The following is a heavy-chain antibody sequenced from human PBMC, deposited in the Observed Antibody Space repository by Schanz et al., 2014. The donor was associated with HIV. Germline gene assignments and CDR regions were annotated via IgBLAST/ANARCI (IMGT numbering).Heavy chain of an antibody. Sequence: QMQLLQSGPEVKKPGTSVEVSCKASGVTFPGSAVHWVRQARGQRLEWIGWTVVGGGNTNYAQKFRDRVTITRDMSTSTAYMELSSLRSEDTAVYYCAAEHLPRITFLGGKWFDPWGQGTLVTVSS. CDR3: AAEHLPRITFLGGKWFDP. D-gene: IGHD3-10*01. V-gene: IGHV1-58*01. CDR2: TVVGGGNT. CDR1: GVTFPGSA. J-gene: IGHJ5*02.